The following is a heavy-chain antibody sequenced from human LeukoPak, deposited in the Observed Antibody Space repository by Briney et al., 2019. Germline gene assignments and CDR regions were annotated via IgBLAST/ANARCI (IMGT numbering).Heavy chain of an antibody. CDR3: ARVWSAGLPDY. CDR2: INHSGST. CDR1: GGSFSGYY. J-gene: IGHJ4*02. V-gene: IGHV4-34*01. D-gene: IGHD3-10*01. Sequence: PSETLSLTYAVYGGSFSGYYWSWIRQPPGKGLEWIGEINHSGSTNYNPSLKSRVTISVDTSKNQFSLKLSSVTAADTAVYYCARVWSAGLPDYWGQGTLVTVSS.